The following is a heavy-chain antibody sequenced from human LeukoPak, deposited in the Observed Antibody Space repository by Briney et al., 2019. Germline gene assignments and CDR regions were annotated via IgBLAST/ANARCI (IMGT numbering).Heavy chain of an antibody. J-gene: IGHJ5*02. CDR1: GGSFSGYY. CDR2: INHSGST. D-gene: IGHD2-2*01. Sequence: SETLSLTCAVYGGSFSGYYWSWIRQPPGKGLEWIGEINHSGSTNYNPSHKSRVTISVDTSKNQFSLKLSSVTAADTAVYYCARHYSSTTGFDPWGQGTLVTVSS. CDR3: ARHYSSTTGFDP. V-gene: IGHV4-34*01.